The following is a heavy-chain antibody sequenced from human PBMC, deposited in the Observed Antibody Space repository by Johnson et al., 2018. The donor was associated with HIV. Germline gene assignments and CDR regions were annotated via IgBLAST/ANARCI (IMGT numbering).Heavy chain of an antibody. J-gene: IGHJ3*02. CDR1: GFTFSSYA. CDR3: AKDMGYGGNPWAFDI. CDR2: ISGSGGST. D-gene: IGHD4-23*01. Sequence: VQLVESGGGLVQPGGSLRLSCAASGFTFSSYAMHWVRQAPGKGLEWVSAISGSGGSTYSADSVKGRFTISRDNSKKTLYLQMNSLRAEDTAVYYCAKDMGYGGNPWAFDIWGQGTMVTVSS. V-gene: IGHV3-23*04.